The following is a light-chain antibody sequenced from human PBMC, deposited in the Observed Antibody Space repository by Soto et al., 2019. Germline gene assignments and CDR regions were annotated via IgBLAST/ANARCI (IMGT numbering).Light chain of an antibody. Sequence: QSVLTQPPSVSGAPGQKITISCSGSPSNIGANFDVHWYHQLPGTPPTLLIYGNSNRPSGVPDRFSASKSDTTATLGITGLQTGDEADYYCGTWDTSLRAYVFGTGTKVTVL. CDR1: PSNIGANFD. J-gene: IGLJ1*01. CDR2: GNS. CDR3: GTWDTSLRAYV. V-gene: IGLV1-40*01.